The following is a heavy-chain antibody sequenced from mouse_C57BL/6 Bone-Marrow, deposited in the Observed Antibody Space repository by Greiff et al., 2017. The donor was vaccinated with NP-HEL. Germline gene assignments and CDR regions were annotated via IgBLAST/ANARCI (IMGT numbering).Heavy chain of an antibody. D-gene: IGHD1-1*01. V-gene: IGHV1-81*01. CDR2: SYPRSGNT. J-gene: IGHJ4*01. CDR3: ARPYYYGSSSYAMDY. CDR1: GYTFTSYG. Sequence: QVQLQQSGAELARPGASVKLSCKASGYTFTSYGISWVKQRTGQGLEWIGESYPRSGNTYYNEKSKGKATLTADKSSSTAYIELRSLTSEDSAVYFCARPYYYGSSSYAMDYWGQGTSVTVSS.